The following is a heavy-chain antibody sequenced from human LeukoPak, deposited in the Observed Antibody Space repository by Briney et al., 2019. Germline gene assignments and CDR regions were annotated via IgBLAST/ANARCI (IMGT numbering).Heavy chain of an antibody. CDR3: ARLSIAGATYWYFDL. J-gene: IGHJ2*01. Sequence: SETLSLTCTVSGGSMSSSRYYWGWIRQPPGKGLEWIGKMSYGGSTFYNLSLRSRVDISEDTSKNQSSLTVNSVTAADTAIYYCARLSIAGATYWYFDLWGRGTLVTVSS. D-gene: IGHD1-26*01. V-gene: IGHV4-39*01. CDR2: MSYGGST. CDR1: GGSMSSSRYY.